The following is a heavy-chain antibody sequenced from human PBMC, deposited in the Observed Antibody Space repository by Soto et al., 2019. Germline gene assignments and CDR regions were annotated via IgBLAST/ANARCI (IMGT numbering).Heavy chain of an antibody. CDR3: ARKTLRTIFGVVIINYFDY. J-gene: IGHJ4*02. CDR1: GGSFSGYY. Sequence: SETLSLTCAVYGGSFSGYYWSWIRQPPGKGLEWIGEINHSGSTNYNPSLKSRVTISVDTSKNQFSLKLSSVTAADTAVYYCARKTLRTIFGVVIINYFDYWGQGTLVTVSS. CDR2: INHSGST. D-gene: IGHD3-3*01. V-gene: IGHV4-34*01.